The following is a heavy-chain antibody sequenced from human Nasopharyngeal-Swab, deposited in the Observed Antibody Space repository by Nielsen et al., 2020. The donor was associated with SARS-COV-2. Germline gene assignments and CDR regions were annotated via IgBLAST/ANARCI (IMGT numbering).Heavy chain of an antibody. CDR3: ARRYDYGDYDWFDP. D-gene: IGHD4-17*01. CDR1: GFTFSGYW. V-gene: IGHV3-7*02. CDR2: INQDASVK. J-gene: IGHJ5*02. Sequence: GGSLRLSCAASGFTFSGYWMTWVRQAPGKGPEGVANINQDASVKKYVDSVKGRFTISRDDTKNSVYLQMNSLRGEDTAVYYCARRYDYGDYDWFDPWGQGTLVTVSS.